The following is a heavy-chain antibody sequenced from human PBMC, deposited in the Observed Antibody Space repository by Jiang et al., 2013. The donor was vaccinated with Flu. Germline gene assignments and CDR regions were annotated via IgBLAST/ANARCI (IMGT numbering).Heavy chain of an antibody. J-gene: IGHJ6*02. CDR3: ARITHHEGWELLSFYYNAMDV. CDR2: INQDGSEK. Sequence: VQLLESGGGLVHPGGSLRLSCAASGLTFSRYWMTWVRQAPGRGLEWVANINQDGSEKSYVDSVKGRFTISRDNAKNSLNLQMNSLRVEDTAVYYCARITHHEGWELLSFYYNAMDVWGQGTTVTVPS. V-gene: IGHV3-7*05. D-gene: IGHD1-26*01. CDR1: GLTFSRYW.